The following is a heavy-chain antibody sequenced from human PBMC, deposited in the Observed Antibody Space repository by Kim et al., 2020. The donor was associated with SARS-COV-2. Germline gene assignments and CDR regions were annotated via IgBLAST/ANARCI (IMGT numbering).Heavy chain of an antibody. CDR3: ARDAASYGMDV. J-gene: IGHJ6*02. Sequence: GGSLRLSCAASGFIVSSNYMSWVRQAPGKGLEWVSVIYIGGSTYYADSVKGRFTISRHNSKNTLYLQMNSLRAEETAVYYCARDAASYGMDVWGQGTTVTVSS. CDR1: GFIVSSNY. V-gene: IGHV3-53*04. CDR2: IYIGGST.